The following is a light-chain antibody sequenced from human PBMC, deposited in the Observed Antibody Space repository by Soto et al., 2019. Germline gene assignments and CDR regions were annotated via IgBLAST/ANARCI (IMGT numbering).Light chain of an antibody. J-gene: IGLJ1*01. CDR1: SSDVGGYNY. CDR3: RSYTSRSTGGHV. V-gene: IGLV2-14*01. CDR2: EVS. Sequence: QSALTQPASVSGSPGQSITISCAGTSSDVGGYNYVSWYQQHLGKSPKLLIYEVSNRPSGVSNRFSGSKSGITDSLTISGLQAEDEADYYCRSYTSRSTGGHVFGTGTKLTLL.